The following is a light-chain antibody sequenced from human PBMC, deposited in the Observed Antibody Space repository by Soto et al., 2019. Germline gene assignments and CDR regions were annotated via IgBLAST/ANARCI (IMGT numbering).Light chain of an antibody. CDR2: GAS. V-gene: IGKV3-20*01. CDR1: QSVSSSC. J-gene: IGKJ2*01. CDR3: QQYGSSPYT. Sequence: EIVLTQSPGTLSLSPGDRATLSCRASQSVSSSCLAWYQQKPGLAPRLLIFGASSRATGIPDRFSGSGSGTDFTLTISRLEPEDFAVYYCQQYGSSPYTCGQGTKLEIK.